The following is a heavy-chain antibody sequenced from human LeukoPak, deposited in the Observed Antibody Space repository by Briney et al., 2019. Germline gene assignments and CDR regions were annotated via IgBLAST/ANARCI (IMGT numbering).Heavy chain of an antibody. J-gene: IGHJ4*02. Sequence: SGPTLVNPTQTLTLTCTFSGFSPSTSGVGVGWIRQPPGKALEWLALIYWNDDKRYSPSLKSRLTITKDTSKNQVVLTMTNMDPVDTATYYCAREIAVAGVFDYWGQGTLVTVSS. CDR2: IYWNDDK. CDR1: GFSPSTSGVG. D-gene: IGHD6-19*01. V-gene: IGHV2-5*01. CDR3: AREIAVAGVFDY.